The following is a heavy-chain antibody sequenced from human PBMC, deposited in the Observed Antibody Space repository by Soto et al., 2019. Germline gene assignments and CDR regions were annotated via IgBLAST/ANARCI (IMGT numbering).Heavy chain of an antibody. CDR1: GGSFSGYY. Sequence: SETLSLTCAVYGGSFSGYYWSWIRQPPGKGLEWIGEINHSGSTNYNPSLKSRVTISVDTSKNQFSLKLSSVTAADTAVYYCARGPYYYYMDVWGKGTTVTVSS. J-gene: IGHJ6*03. V-gene: IGHV4-34*01. CDR2: INHSGST. CDR3: ARGPYYYYMDV.